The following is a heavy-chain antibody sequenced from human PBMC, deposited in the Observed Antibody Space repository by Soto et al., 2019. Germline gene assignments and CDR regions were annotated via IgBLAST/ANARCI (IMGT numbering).Heavy chain of an antibody. CDR1: GFTFSSYS. CDR2: ISSSSSYI. V-gene: IGHV3-21*01. CDR3: ARDYVDSSGYYCNFDD. J-gene: IGHJ4*02. D-gene: IGHD3-22*01. Sequence: EVQLVESGGGLVKPGGSLRLSCAASGFTFSSYSMNWVRQAPGKGLERVSSISSSSSYIYYADSVKGRFTISRDNAKKSLSLKMNSLREEDTAVYYCARDYVDSSGYYCNFDDWGQGTLVTVSS.